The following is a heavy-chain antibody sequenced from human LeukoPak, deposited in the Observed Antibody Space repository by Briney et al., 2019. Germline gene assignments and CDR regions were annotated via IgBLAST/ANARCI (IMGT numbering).Heavy chain of an antibody. V-gene: IGHV3-23*01. CDR2: ISGSGGST. CDR1: GFTFSSYA. CDR3: AKGGSKISTGYYFDF. Sequence: PGGSLRLSCATSGFTFSSYAMSWFRQAPGKGLEWVSTISGSGGSTYYTDSVKGRFTISRENSKNTLYLQMNSLRDEDTAVYYCAKGGSKISTGYYFDFWGQGTLVTVSS. J-gene: IGHJ4*02. D-gene: IGHD3-10*01.